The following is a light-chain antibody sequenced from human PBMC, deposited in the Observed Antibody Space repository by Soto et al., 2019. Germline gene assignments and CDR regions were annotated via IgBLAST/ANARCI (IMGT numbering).Light chain of an antibody. CDR1: QGIDNH. V-gene: IGKV1-27*01. J-gene: IGKJ4*01. Sequence: DIQMTQSPSSLSASLGDRVTITCRASQGIDNHLAWYQQKPGKAPKLLIYAASTLHSGVPSRFTGSGSGTDFTLTISSLQPKDAATYYCQKCKVAPFTFGGGTKVQI. CDR3: QKCKVAPFT. CDR2: AAS.